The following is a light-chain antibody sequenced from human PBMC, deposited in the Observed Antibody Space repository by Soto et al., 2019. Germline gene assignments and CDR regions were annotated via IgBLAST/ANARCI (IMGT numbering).Light chain of an antibody. CDR3: SSYPSSSTPYSV. V-gene: IGLV2-14*01. CDR1: SSDVGGYNY. Sequence: QSVLTQPASVSGSPGQSITISCTGTSSDVGGYNYVSWYQQHPGKAPKLMIYEVSNRPSGVSNRFSGSKSGNTASLTISGLQAEYEADYYCSSYPSSSTPYSVFGTGTKVTDL. CDR2: EVS. J-gene: IGLJ1*01.